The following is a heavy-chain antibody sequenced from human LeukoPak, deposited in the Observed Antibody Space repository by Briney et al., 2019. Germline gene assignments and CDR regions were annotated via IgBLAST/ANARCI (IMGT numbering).Heavy chain of an antibody. CDR3: AKELGYCTNGVCYLNDAFDI. J-gene: IGHJ3*02. Sequence: PGGSLRLSCAASVFTFSSYAMSWVRQAPGKGLEWVSAISGSGGSTYYADSVKGRFTISRDNSKNTLYLQMNSLRAEDTAVYYCAKELGYCTNGVCYLNDAFDIWGQGTMVTVSS. D-gene: IGHD2-8*01. CDR1: VFTFSSYA. V-gene: IGHV3-23*01. CDR2: ISGSGGST.